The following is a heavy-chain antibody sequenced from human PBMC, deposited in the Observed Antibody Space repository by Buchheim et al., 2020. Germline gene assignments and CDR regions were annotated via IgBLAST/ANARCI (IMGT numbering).Heavy chain of an antibody. V-gene: IGHV3-7*01. J-gene: IGHJ6*02. CDR1: GFTFSNYM. CDR2: IGPDGSER. D-gene: IGHD2-15*01. CDR3: TRYHYCSGGGCSYHGMDV. Sequence: EVQLVESGGGLVQPGGSLRLSCAASGFTFSNYMMTWVRRAPGKGLEWVANIGPDGSERNYVDSVKGRLTISRDNDKNSLFLQMNSLRAEDTALYYCTRYHYCSGGGCSYHGMDVWGQGTT.